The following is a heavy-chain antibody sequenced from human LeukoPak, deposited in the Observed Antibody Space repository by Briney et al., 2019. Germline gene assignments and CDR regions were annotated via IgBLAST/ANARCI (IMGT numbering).Heavy chain of an antibody. CDR2: IKSKTDGGTT. Sequence: GGSLRLSCAASGFTFSNAWMSWVRQAPGKGLEWVGRIKSKTDGGTTDYAAPVKGRFTISRDDSKNTLYLQMNSLKTEDTAVYYCTTGTYCGGDCYSGDLDYWGQGTLVTVSS. CDR3: TTGTYCGGDCYSGDLDY. J-gene: IGHJ4*02. CDR1: GFTFSNAW. D-gene: IGHD2-21*02. V-gene: IGHV3-15*01.